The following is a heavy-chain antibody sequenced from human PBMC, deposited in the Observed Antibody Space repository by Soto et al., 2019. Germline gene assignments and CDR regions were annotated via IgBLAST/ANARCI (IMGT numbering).Heavy chain of an antibody. CDR3: AKLLDY. CDR1: GGSISSSPYY. CDR2: ISYSGST. V-gene: IGHV4-39*01. Sequence: PSETLSLTCTVSGGSISSSPYYWGWIRQPPGKGLELIGSISYSGSTYYNPSLKSRVTISLDTSKNQFSLKLSSVTAADTAIYYCAKLLDYWGQGTLVTVSS. J-gene: IGHJ4*02.